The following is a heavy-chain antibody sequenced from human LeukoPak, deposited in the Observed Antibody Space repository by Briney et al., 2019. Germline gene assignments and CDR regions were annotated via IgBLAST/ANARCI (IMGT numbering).Heavy chain of an antibody. CDR3: TREMYSYYYDSSGYYDY. Sequence: PGGSLRLSCTASGFTVGDYAMSWFRQAPGKGLEWVGFIRSKAYGGTTEYAASVKGRFTISRDDSKSIAYLQMNSLKTEDTAVYYCTREMYSYYYDSSGYYDYWGQGTLVTVSS. J-gene: IGHJ4*02. CDR2: IRSKAYGGTT. CDR1: GFTVGDYA. D-gene: IGHD3-22*01. V-gene: IGHV3-49*03.